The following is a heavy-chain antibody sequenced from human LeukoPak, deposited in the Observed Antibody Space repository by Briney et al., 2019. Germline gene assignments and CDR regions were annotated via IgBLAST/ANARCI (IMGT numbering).Heavy chain of an antibody. J-gene: IGHJ5*01. Sequence: GSSVKVSCKASGGTFSSYSFSWVRQAPGQGLERLGGIIVIFGTPNYPQKFHGRVTITADESTSTVYMELSSLRSEDTAMYYCARDVDSSMVTNWFDSWGQGTLVTVSS. CDR3: ARDVDSSMVTNWFDS. V-gene: IGHV1-69*01. CDR2: IIVIFGTP. D-gene: IGHD5-18*01. CDR1: GGTFSSYS.